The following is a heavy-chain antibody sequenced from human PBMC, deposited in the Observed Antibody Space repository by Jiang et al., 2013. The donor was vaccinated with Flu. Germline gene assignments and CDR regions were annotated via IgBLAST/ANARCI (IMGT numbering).Heavy chain of an antibody. CDR1: SSSSYY. D-gene: IGHD6-6*01. V-gene: IGHV4-39*01. Sequence: SSSSYYWGWIRQPPGKGLEWIGSIYYSGSTYYNPSLKSRVTISVDTSKNQFSLKLSSVTAADTAVYYCARRYSSPYYFDYWGQGTLVTVSS. J-gene: IGHJ4*02. CDR2: IYYSGST. CDR3: ARRYSSPYYFDY.